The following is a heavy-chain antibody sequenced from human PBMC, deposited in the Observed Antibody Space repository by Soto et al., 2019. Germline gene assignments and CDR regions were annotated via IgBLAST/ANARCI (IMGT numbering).Heavy chain of an antibody. CDR2: INHSGVT. J-gene: IGHJ6*02. CDR3: ARFSGAYYYAMDV. D-gene: IGHD6-19*01. CDR1: GGSFSGYY. V-gene: IGHV4-34*01. Sequence: SETLSLTCAAYGGSFSGYYWSWIRQPPGKGLEWIGEINHSGVTNYKPSLKRRVTISVDTSKNQFSLQLKSVTAADTALYYCARFSGAYYYAMDVWGQGSTVT.